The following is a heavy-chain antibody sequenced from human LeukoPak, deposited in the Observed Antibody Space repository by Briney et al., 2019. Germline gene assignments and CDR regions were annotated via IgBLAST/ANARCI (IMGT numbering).Heavy chain of an antibody. D-gene: IGHD3-22*01. CDR1: GYTFTSYG. CDR2: ISTYNGNT. V-gene: IGHV1-18*01. J-gene: IGHJ4*02. Sequence: ASVKVSCKASGYTFTSYGISWVRQAPGQGLEWMGWISTYNGNTNYAQKLQDRVTMTTDTSTSTAYMELSSLRSEDTAVYYCASWGILSGSLFYFDYWGQGTLVTVSS. CDR3: ASWGILSGSLFYFDY.